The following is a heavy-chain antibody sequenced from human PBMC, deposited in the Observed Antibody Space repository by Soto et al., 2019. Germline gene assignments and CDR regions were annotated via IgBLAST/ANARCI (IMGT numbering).Heavy chain of an antibody. J-gene: IGHJ4*02. CDR2: VKTKAEGGTI. CDR1: GFTFSNAW. CDR3: VAGTD. Sequence: EVQLVESGGGLVKPGGSLGLSCAASGFTFSNAWLTWVRQAPGKGLEWVGRVKTKAEGGTIDYAAPVKGRFTISRDDSKNTLYRQMTSLRTEDTAVYYCVAGTDWGQGTLVTVSS. V-gene: IGHV3-15*01.